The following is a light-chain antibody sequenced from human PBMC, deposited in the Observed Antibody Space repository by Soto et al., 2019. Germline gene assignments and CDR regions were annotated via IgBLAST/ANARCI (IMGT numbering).Light chain of an antibody. V-gene: IGLV4-69*01. CDR2: LNRDGSH. CDR1: SGHSNYA. Sequence: QPVLTQSPSASASLGASVKLICTLSSGHSNYAIAWHQQQPEKGPRYLMKLNRDGSHSKGDGIPNRFSGSSSAAERYLTISSLQSEDEADYYCQTWGTGIVIFGAGTKLTVL. CDR3: QTWGTGIVI. J-gene: IGLJ2*01.